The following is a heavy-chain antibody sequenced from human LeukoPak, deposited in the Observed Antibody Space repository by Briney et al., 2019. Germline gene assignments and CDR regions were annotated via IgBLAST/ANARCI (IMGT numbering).Heavy chain of an antibody. D-gene: IGHD6-13*01. J-gene: IGHJ5*02. CDR1: GGSFSGYY. Sequence: PSETLSLTCAVYGGSFSGYYWSWIRQPPGKGLEWIGEINHSGSTNYNPSLKSRVTISVDTSKNQFSLKLSSVTAADTAVYYCARGEIAAPVAAWFDPWGQGTLVTVSS. CDR3: ARGEIAAPVAAWFDP. CDR2: INHSGST. V-gene: IGHV4-34*01.